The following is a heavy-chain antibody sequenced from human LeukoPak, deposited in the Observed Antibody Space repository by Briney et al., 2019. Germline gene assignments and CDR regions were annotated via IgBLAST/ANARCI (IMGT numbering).Heavy chain of an antibody. CDR1: GFTFSSYG. CDR2: IRYDGTNK. J-gene: IGHJ4*02. CDR3: AREHGRSGYFDY. D-gene: IGHD3-22*01. V-gene: IGHV3-30*02. Sequence: GGSLRLSCAGSGFTFSSYGMHWVRQAPGKGLEWVAFIRYDGTNKFYADSVKGRFTISRDNSKNTLYLQLSSLRVEDTAVYYCAREHGRSGYFDYWGQGTLVSVSS.